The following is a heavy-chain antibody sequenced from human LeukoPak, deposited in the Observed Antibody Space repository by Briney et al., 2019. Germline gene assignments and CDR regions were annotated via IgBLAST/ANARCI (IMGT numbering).Heavy chain of an antibody. CDR2: IRSKANSYAT. J-gene: IGHJ4*02. Sequence: GGSLRLSCAASGFTFSGSAMHWVRQASGKGLEWVGRIRSKANSYATAYAASVKGRFTISRDDSKNTAYLQMNSLKTEDTAVYYCTRNFEYYYDSSGYYPFDYWGQGTLVTVSS. CDR3: TRNFEYYYDSSGYYPFDY. CDR1: GFTFSGSA. D-gene: IGHD3-22*01. V-gene: IGHV3-73*01.